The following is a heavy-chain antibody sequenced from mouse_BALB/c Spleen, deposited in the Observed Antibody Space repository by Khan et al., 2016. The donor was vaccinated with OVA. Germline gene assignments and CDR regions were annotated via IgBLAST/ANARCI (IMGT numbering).Heavy chain of an antibody. J-gene: IGHJ4*01. V-gene: IGHV1-4*01. CDR1: GYTFTSNT. CDR3: ARRTTGYTMDY. CDR2: INPRSGYT. Sequence: QVQLQQSGAELARPGASVRMSCKASGYTFTSNTMHWVKKRPGQGLEWSGYINPRSGYTNFNQNFKDKATLTADKSSSTAYMQLSSLTSEDSAVYYCARRTTGYTMDYWGQGTSVTVSS. D-gene: IGHD2-14*01.